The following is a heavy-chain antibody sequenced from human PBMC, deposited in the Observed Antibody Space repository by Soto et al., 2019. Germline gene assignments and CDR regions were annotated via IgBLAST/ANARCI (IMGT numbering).Heavy chain of an antibody. Sequence: QVQLQESGPGLVRPSETLSLTCTVSGGSIGTSYWNWIRQTAGKGLEWLGRVYISGSTNFNPSLSSRVAMSVDTSKNQFSLKLSSVTAADTAVYYCARGGRDGFDIWGQGTMVTVSS. CDR1: GGSIGTSY. J-gene: IGHJ3*02. CDR3: ARGGRDGFDI. V-gene: IGHV4-4*07. CDR2: VYISGST.